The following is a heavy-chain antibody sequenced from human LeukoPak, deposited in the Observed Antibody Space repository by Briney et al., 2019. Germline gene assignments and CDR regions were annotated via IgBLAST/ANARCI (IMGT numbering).Heavy chain of an antibody. D-gene: IGHD3-22*01. CDR1: GVSISSDY. Sequence: ETLSLTCTVSGVSISSDYWSWVRQAPGKGLEGVGRIKRKSDGGTTDYAAPVKGRFTISRDDSKNTLYLQMNSLKTEDTAVYYCTTVGLSGFYDSRGYYYFDYWGQGTLVTVSS. CDR3: TTVGLSGFYDSRGYYYFDY. V-gene: IGHV3-15*01. CDR2: IKRKSDGGTT. J-gene: IGHJ4*02.